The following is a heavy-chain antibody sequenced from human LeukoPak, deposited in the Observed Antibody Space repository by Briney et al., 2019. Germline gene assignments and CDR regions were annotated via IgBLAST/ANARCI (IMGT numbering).Heavy chain of an antibody. D-gene: IGHD6-19*01. CDR2: ISWNSGSI. CDR3: AKGYSSGWLYFDY. J-gene: IGHJ4*02. V-gene: IGHV3-9*01. CDR1: GFTFDDYA. Sequence: GRSLRLSCAASGFTFDDYAMHWVRQAPGKGLEWVSGISWNSGSIGYADSVKGRFTISRDNAKNSLYLQMNSLRAEDTALYYSAKGYSSGWLYFDYWGQGTLVTVSS.